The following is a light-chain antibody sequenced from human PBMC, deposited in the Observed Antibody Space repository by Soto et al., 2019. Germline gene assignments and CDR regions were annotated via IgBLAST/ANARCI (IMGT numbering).Light chain of an antibody. CDR2: DVN. V-gene: IGLV2-14*03. CDR3: CSYTTSSTLVV. J-gene: IGLJ2*01. Sequence: QSALTQPASVSGSPGQSITISCTGTISDVGGYNYVSWYQQHPGKAPKLVIYDVNNRPSGVSNRFSGSKSGNTASLTISGLQAEDEADYYCCSYTTSSTLVVFGGGTQLTVL. CDR1: ISDVGGYNY.